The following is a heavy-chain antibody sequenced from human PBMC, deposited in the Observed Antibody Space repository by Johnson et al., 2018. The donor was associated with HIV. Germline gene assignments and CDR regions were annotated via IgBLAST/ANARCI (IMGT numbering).Heavy chain of an antibody. CDR1: GFTFSSYG. Sequence: QVQLVESGGGVVQPGGSLRLSCAASGFTFSSYGMHWVRQAPGTGLAWVSVIYSGGCTYYADSVKGRFTISRDNSKNTLYLQMNSLRAEDTAVYYCARVAPAHDAFDIWGQGTMVTVSS. J-gene: IGHJ3*02. CDR2: IYSGGCT. CDR3: ARVAPAHDAFDI. D-gene: IGHD2-2*01. V-gene: IGHV3-NL1*01.